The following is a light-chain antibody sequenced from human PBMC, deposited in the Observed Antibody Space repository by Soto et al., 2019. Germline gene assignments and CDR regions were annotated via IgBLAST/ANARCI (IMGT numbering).Light chain of an antibody. CDR2: DAS. V-gene: IGKV3-11*01. CDR3: QKRSSRPPEIT. J-gene: IGKJ3*01. CDR1: QSVSSY. Sequence: EIVLTQSPATLSLSPGERATLSCRASQSVSSYLAWYQQKPGQAPRLLIYDASNRATGIPARFSGSGSGTDFTLTISSLEPEDFAVYYCQKRSSRPPEITFGPGTKVEI.